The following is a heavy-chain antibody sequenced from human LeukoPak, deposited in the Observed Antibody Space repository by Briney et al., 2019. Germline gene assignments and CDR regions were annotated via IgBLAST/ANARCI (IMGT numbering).Heavy chain of an antibody. CDR2: INPNSGGT. CDR3: ARVAEGYYFDY. Sequence: ASEKVSCKASGGTFSSYAISWVRQAPGQGLEWMGWINPNSGGTNYAQKFQGRVTMTRDTSISTAYMELSRLRSDDTAVYYCARVAEGYYFDYWGQGTLVTVSS. V-gene: IGHV1-2*02. CDR1: GGTFSSYA. J-gene: IGHJ4*02.